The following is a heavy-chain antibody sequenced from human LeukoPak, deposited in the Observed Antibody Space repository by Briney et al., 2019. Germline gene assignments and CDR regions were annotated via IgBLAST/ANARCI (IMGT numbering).Heavy chain of an antibody. V-gene: IGHV1-2*02. CDR1: GYTFTGYY. Sequence: ASVKDSCKASGYTFTGYYMHWVRQAPGQGLEWMGWINPNSGGTHYAQKFQDRVTMTRDTSISTAYMELNSLRSDDTAVYYCAREGAAAEDVNWFDPWGQGTLVTVSS. J-gene: IGHJ5*02. CDR2: INPNSGGT. CDR3: AREGAAAEDVNWFDP. D-gene: IGHD6-25*01.